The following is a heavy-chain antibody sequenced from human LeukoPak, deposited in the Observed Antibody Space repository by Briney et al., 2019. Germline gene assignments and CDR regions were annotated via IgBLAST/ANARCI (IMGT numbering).Heavy chain of an antibody. J-gene: IGHJ4*02. V-gene: IGHV1-69*02. CDR1: GGTFSSYT. CDR2: IIPILGIA. D-gene: IGHD3-10*01. CDR3: ASSTTGSYPPLFDY. Sequence: ASVKVSCKASGGTFSSYTISWVRQAPGQGLELKGRIIPILGIANYAQKFQGRVTITADKSTSTAYMELSSLRSEDTAVYYCASSTTGSYPPLFDYWGQGTLVTVSS.